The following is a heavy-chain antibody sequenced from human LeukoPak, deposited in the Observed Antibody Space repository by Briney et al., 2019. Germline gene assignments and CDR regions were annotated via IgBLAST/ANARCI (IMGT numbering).Heavy chain of an antibody. CDR3: ARVRVAVAADFDY. Sequence: GGSLRLSCAASGFTFSSYWVHWVRQAPGKGLVWVSRINSDGSSTSYADSVKGRFTISRDNAKNTLYLQMNSLRAEDTAVYYCARVRVAVAADFDYWGQGTLVTVSS. CDR2: INSDGSST. J-gene: IGHJ4*02. D-gene: IGHD6-19*01. V-gene: IGHV3-74*01. CDR1: GFTFSSYW.